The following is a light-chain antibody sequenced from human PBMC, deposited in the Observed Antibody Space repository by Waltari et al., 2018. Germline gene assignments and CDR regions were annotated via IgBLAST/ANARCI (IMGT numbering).Light chain of an antibody. Sequence: TVMTQSPVALSVSPEERVTLSCRASQSVSSNLAWYQQKPGQAPRLLLYGVSTRATGIPARFSGSGSGTEFTLTISSLQSEDFAVYYCQQYNDWPPVTFGGGTKVEIK. CDR3: QQYNDWPPVT. CDR1: QSVSSN. V-gene: IGKV3-15*01. CDR2: GVS. J-gene: IGKJ4*01.